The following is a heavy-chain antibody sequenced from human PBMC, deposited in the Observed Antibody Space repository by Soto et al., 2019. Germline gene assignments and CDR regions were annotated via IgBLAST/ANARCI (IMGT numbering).Heavy chain of an antibody. CDR2: ISWNSGSI. Sequence: EVQLVESGGGLVQPGRSLRLSCAASGFTFDDYAMHWVRQAPGKGLEWVSGISWNSGSIGYADSVKGRFTISRDNAKNSLYLQMNSLRAEDTALYYCAKDIWGIAAAGSLDDWGQGTLVTVSS. CDR1: GFTFDDYA. V-gene: IGHV3-9*01. CDR3: AKDIWGIAAAGSLDD. J-gene: IGHJ4*02. D-gene: IGHD6-13*01.